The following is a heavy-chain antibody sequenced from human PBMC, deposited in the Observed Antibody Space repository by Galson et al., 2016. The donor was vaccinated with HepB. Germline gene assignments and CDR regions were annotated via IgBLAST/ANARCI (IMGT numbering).Heavy chain of an antibody. J-gene: IGHJ4*02. CDR2: IYWDDDK. CDR1: GFSLNTSGVG. V-gene: IGHV2-5*02. Sequence: PALVKPTQTLTLTCTFSGFSLNTSGVGVGWIRQPPGKALEWLALIYWDDDKCYSPSLKNRLTITKDTSKNQVVLIMANMDPVDTATYYCAHRLAALEFDFWGQGTLVTVSS. CDR3: AHRLAALEFDF. D-gene: IGHD6-6*01.